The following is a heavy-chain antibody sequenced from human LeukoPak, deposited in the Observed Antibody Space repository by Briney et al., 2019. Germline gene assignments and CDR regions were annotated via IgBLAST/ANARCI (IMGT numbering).Heavy chain of an antibody. Sequence: QPGGSLRLSCAASGFTYSSYEMNWVRQAPGKGLEWVAFIRYDGSNKYYADSVKGRFTISRDNSKNTLYLQMNSLRAEDTAVYYCATSGTTGTTGAFDIWGQGTMVTVSS. CDR3: ATSGTTGTTGAFDI. CDR1: GFTYSSYE. V-gene: IGHV3-30*02. D-gene: IGHD1-1*01. J-gene: IGHJ3*02. CDR2: IRYDGSNK.